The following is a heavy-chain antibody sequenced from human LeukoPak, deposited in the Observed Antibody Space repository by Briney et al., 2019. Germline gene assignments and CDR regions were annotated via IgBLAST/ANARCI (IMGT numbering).Heavy chain of an antibody. D-gene: IGHD5-24*01. V-gene: IGHV4-34*01. Sequence: SEXMSLTCAVYGGSFSGYYWSWIRQPPGKGVEGMGEINHSGRNNYNPSLTSRGTISVEKSKNQCSLKLSSVTAADTAVYYCARVFHGSHLIDYWGQGTLVTVSS. CDR3: ARVFHGSHLIDY. CDR1: GGSFSGYY. CDR2: INHSGRN. J-gene: IGHJ4*02.